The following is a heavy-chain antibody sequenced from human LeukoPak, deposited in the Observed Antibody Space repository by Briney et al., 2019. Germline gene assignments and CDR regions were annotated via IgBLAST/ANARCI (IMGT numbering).Heavy chain of an antibody. CDR1: GLTFNIYW. J-gene: IGHJ4*02. V-gene: IGHV3-7*01. Sequence: GGSLRLSCAASGLTFNIYWMIWVWQAPGKGLEWVANIRQDGGEKYYVDSVRGRFTISRDNAKNSLSLQMNSVRAEDTAVYYCARDRSHDVAGGSYPRFDYWGQGTLVTVSS. D-gene: IGHD3-22*01. CDR3: ARDRSHDVAGGSYPRFDY. CDR2: IRQDGGEK.